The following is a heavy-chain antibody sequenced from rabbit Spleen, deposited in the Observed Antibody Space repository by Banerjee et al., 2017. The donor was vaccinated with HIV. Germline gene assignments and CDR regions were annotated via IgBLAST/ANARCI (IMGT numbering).Heavy chain of an antibody. D-gene: IGHD4-1*01. CDR3: ARDLAGVIGWNFNL. V-gene: IGHV1S45*01. CDR2: INAVTGRP. J-gene: IGHJ4*01. Sequence: EQLLESGGGLVKPEGSLKLSCTASGFSFSNKAVMCWVRQAPGKGLEWIACINAVTGRPVYADWGKSRIPFPKNPSATVNLQKDSLTAADTATYFCARDLAGVIGWNFNLWGQGTLVTVS. CDR1: GFSFSNKAV.